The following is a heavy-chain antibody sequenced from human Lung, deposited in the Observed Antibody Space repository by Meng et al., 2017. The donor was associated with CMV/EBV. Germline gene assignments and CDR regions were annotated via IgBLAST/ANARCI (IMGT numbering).Heavy chain of an antibody. Sequence: GGSXRLXCAASGFIFTDYWMHWVRQAPGGGLVWVARISLGESAAPTPEYGDFVQGRFAISRDNAKSTLYLQMHSLRAEDTGIYYCVASTASKTDYWEWVQGTXVTVSS. CDR1: GFIFTDYW. V-gene: IGHV3-74*03. CDR2: ISLGESAAPTP. D-gene: IGHD3-9*01. J-gene: IGHJ4*02. CDR3: VASTASKTDYWE.